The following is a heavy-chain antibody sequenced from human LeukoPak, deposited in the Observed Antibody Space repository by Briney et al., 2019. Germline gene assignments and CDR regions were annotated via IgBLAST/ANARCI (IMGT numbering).Heavy chain of an antibody. V-gene: IGHV3-30*04. Sequence: GGSLRLSCAASGFIFDNYAMHWVRQAPGKGLEWVAVISKDGVYQHYEDSLKGRFTISRDNSKNTLYLQMNSLRAEDTAVYYCARDKYYYDSLDYWGQGTLVTVSS. CDR3: ARDKYYYDSLDY. J-gene: IGHJ4*02. D-gene: IGHD3-22*01. CDR1: GFIFDNYA. CDR2: ISKDGVYQ.